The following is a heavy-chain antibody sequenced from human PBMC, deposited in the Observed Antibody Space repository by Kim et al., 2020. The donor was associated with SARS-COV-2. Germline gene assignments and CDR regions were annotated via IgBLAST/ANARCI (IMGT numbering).Heavy chain of an antibody. CDR3: ARLVWNLYYFDF. Sequence: TIYTQKFQGRVTISRDTSADTAYMELNSLRFEDTAVYYGARLVWNLYYFDFWGQGTLVTVSS. V-gene: IGHV1-3*01. CDR2: T. D-gene: IGHD1-1*01. J-gene: IGHJ4*02.